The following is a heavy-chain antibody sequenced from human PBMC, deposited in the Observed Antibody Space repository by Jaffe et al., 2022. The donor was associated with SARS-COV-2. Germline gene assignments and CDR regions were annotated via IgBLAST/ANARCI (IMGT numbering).Heavy chain of an antibody. V-gene: IGHV4-61*02. D-gene: IGHD3-10*01. CDR3: ARSEFPSGISFNKYYYYAMDV. CDR1: GGSISSGNYY. Sequence: QVQLQESGPGLVKPSQTLSLTCTVSGGSISSGNYYWNWIRQPAGKGPEWIGRIYTDGTINYKASLKSRATILLDTSKNHLFLRLTSVTAADTAMYYCARSEFPSGISFNKYYYYAMDVWGQGTTVTVS. J-gene: IGHJ6*02. CDR2: IYTDGTI.